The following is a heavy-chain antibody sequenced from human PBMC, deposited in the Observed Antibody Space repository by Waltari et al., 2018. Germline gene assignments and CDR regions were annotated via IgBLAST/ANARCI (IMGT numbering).Heavy chain of an antibody. CDR2: IRYDGSNK. J-gene: IGHJ4*02. D-gene: IGHD6-6*01. CDR1: GFTFSSYG. V-gene: IGHV3-30*02. CDR3: AKDAEGPRPFDY. Sequence: QVQLVESGGGVVQPGGSLRLSCAAAGFTFSSYGMHWVRQAPGKGLEWVAFIRYDGSNKYYADSVKGRFTISRDNSKNTLYLQMNSLRAEDTAVYYCAKDAEGPRPFDYWGQGTLVTVSS.